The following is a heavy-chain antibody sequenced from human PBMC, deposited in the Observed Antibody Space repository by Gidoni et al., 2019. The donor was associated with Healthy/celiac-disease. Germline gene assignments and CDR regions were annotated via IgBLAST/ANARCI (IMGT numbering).Heavy chain of an antibody. V-gene: IGHV3-15*01. CDR2: IKSKTDGGTT. CDR3: TGVRGVTGSDYYYYYGMDV. CDR1: GFTFSNAW. Sequence: EVQLVESGGGLVKPGGSLRLSCADSGFTFSNAWLSWVRQAPGKGLEWVGRIKSKTDGGTTDYAAPVKGRFTISRDDSKNTLYLQMNSLKTEDTAVYYCTGVRGVTGSDYYYYYGMDVWGQGTTVTVSS. D-gene: IGHD3-10*01. J-gene: IGHJ6*02.